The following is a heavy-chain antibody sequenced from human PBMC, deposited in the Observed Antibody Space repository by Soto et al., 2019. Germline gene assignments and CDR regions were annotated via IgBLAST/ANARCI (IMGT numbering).Heavy chain of an antibody. Sequence: QVQLVQSGAEVKKPGSSVKVSCKASGGTFSSYAISWVRQAPGQGLEWMGGIIPIFGTANYAQKFQGRVTITADESTSTACMELSSLISEDTAVYYCARVSSVCPRTSCYVASRSIDYWGQGTLVTVSS. V-gene: IGHV1-69*12. J-gene: IGHJ4*02. CDR1: GGTFSSYA. CDR2: IIPIFGTA. CDR3: ARVSSVCPRTSCYVASRSIDY. D-gene: IGHD2-2*01.